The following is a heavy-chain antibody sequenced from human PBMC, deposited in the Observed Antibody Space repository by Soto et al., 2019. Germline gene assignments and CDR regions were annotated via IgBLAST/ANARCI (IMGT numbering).Heavy chain of an antibody. CDR3: AKEYGIDAFDI. V-gene: IGHV3-30*02. J-gene: IGHJ3*02. Sequence: DSVKGRFTISRDNSKNTLYLQMNSLRAEDTAVYYCAKEYGIDAFDIWGQGTMVNVSS. D-gene: IGHD4-17*01.